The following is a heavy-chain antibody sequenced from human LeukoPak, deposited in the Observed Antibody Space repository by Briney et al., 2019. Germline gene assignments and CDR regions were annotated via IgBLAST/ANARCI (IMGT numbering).Heavy chain of an antibody. D-gene: IGHD3-10*01. J-gene: IGHJ5*02. CDR1: GGSISTYY. CDR2: IYTSGST. Sequence: SETLSLTCTVSGGSISTYYWSWIRQPAGKGLEWIGRIYTSGSTDYNPSLKSRVTMSVDTSKNQFSLRLSSVTAADTAVYYCATSPPRYYGSGSYYWFDPWGQGTLVTVSS. V-gene: IGHV4-4*07. CDR3: ATSPPRYYGSGSYYWFDP.